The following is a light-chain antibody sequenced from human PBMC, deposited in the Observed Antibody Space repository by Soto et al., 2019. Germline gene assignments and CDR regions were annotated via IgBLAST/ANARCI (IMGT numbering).Light chain of an antibody. CDR1: SSNIGAGYD. Sequence: QSVLTQPPSVSGAPGQRVTISCTGSSSNIGAGYDLHWYRQLPGTAPKLLIYDDNNRPSGVPDRFSGSKSGTSASLAISGLQAEYEADYYCQSYDSSLSGYVFGTGTKVTGL. CDR2: DDN. J-gene: IGLJ1*01. CDR3: QSYDSSLSGYV. V-gene: IGLV1-40*01.